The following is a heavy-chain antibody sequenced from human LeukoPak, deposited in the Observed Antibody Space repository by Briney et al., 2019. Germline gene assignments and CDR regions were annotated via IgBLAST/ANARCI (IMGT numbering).Heavy chain of an antibody. CDR3: ARLGTRQLLYCGGDCYPN. D-gene: IGHD2-21*02. J-gene: IGHJ4*02. Sequence: SETLSLTCTVSGGTIRSSSYYWGWLRQSPGEGLVWIGSIYYSGSTYYNASLKSRVTISVDTSKNQFSLKLSSVTAADTAVYYCARLGTRQLLYCGGDCYPNWGQGTLVTVSS. CDR2: IYYSGST. CDR1: GGTIRSSSYY. V-gene: IGHV4-39*01.